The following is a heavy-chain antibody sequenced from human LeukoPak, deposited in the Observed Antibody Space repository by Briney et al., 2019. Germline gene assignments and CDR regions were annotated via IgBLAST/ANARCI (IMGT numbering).Heavy chain of an antibody. Sequence: GASVKVSCKASGGTFSSYAISWVRQAPGQGLEWMGGIIPIFGTANYAQKFQGRVTITTDESMSTAYMELSSLRSEDTAVYYCARDLYNFWSGYAHHYYMDVWGKGTTVTVSS. D-gene: IGHD3-3*01. CDR2: IIPIFGTA. CDR1: GGTFSSYA. J-gene: IGHJ6*03. V-gene: IGHV1-69*05. CDR3: ARDLYNFWSGYAHHYYMDV.